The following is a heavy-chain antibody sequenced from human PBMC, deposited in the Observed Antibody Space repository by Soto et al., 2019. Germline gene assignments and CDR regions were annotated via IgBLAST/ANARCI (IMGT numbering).Heavy chain of an antibody. CDR2: ISAYNGNT. D-gene: IGHD6-13*01. Sequence: ASVKVSCKASGYTFTSYGISWVRQAPGQGLEWMGWISAYNGNTNYAQKLQGRVTMTTDTSTSTACMELRSLRSDDTAVYYCARWYGRGDDAFDIWGQGTMVTVSS. V-gene: IGHV1-18*04. CDR3: ARWYGRGDDAFDI. CDR1: GYTFTSYG. J-gene: IGHJ3*02.